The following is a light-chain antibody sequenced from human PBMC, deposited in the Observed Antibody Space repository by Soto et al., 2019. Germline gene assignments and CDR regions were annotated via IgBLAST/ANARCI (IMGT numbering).Light chain of an antibody. V-gene: IGKV2D-29*01. CDR2: EAS. CDR3: MQALQVYT. Sequence: IVMTQTPLSLSVTPGQPASISCKSSQSLLNSDGKTYLYWYLKRPGQPPQLLIHEASKQFAGVSERFSGSGSGTDFTLKISRVEAEDVAIYYCMQALQVYTFGKGTRLDIK. CDR1: QSLLNSDGKTY. J-gene: IGKJ2*01.